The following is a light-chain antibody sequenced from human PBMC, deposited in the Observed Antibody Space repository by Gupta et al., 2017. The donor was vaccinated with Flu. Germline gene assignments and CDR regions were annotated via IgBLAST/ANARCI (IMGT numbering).Light chain of an antibody. V-gene: IGLV2-11*01. CDR3: CSFAGTSTPRV. Sequence: QSALTQPRSVSGSPGQSVTIPFAGASSDVDVYKFVSWYQHHAGKAPKLIIYDFTQRPSGVPDRFSGSRSANTASLTISGLQDEDEADYYCCSFAGTSTPRVFGTGTRVTVL. J-gene: IGLJ1*01. CDR2: DFT. CDR1: SSDVDVYKF.